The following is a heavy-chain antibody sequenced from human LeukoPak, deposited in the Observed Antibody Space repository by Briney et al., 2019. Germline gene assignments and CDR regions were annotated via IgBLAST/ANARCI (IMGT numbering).Heavy chain of an antibody. V-gene: IGHV3-53*01. CDR1: GFTVSSNY. J-gene: IGHJ4*02. CDR3: ARGGGLLVAATFDY. D-gene: IGHD2-15*01. CDR2: IYSDGRT. Sequence: GGSLRLSCAASGFTVSSNYMSCVRQAPGRGLEWVSVIYSDGRTYYADSVKGRFTISRDKSKNTLYLQMNSLRAEDTAVYYCARGGGLLVAATFDYWGQGTLVTVSS.